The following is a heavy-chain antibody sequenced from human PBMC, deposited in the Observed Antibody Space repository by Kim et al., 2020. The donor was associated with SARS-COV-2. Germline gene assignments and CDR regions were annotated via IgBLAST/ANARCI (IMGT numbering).Heavy chain of an antibody. CDR3: ARLNYYGSGTYTNYDYYMDI. Sequence: SVKVSCKASGGTFINFAISWVRQAPGQGLEWMGRIIPLLASTKYTQKFQDRVTMTADTLTNTAYIELRSLRSEDTALYYCARLNYYGSGTYTNYDYYMDIWGKGTTVTV. D-gene: IGHD3-10*01. CDR1: GGTFINFA. J-gene: IGHJ6*03. V-gene: IGHV1-69*04. CDR2: IIPLLAST.